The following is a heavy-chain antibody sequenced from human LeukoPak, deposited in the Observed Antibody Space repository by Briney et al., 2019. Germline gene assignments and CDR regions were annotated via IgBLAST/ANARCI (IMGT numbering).Heavy chain of an antibody. J-gene: IGHJ6*03. CDR1: GFTFTSYG. V-gene: IGHV3-30*02. Sequence: GGSLRLSCAASGFTFTSYGMHWVRQAPGKGLEWVAFIRYDGSNIHYADSVKGRFSVSRDSSKLYLQMNSLGLEDMAVYYCAKDLQQWLVSPYYYYMDVWGKGTTVTVSS. CDR2: IRYDGSNI. D-gene: IGHD6-19*01. CDR3: AKDLQQWLVSPYYYYMDV.